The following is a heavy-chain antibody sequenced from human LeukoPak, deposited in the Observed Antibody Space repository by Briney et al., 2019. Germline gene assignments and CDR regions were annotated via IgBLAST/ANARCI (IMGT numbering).Heavy chain of an antibody. V-gene: IGHV4-34*01. D-gene: IGHD2-21*02. CDR3: ARDLASCAGDCYSDGFDY. CDR2: INHSGST. Sequence: SETLSLTCAVYGGSFSGYYCSWIRQPPGKGLEWIGEINHSGSTNYNPSLRSRVIVSVDTSKNHFSLKMSSVTAADTAVYYCARDLASCAGDCYSDGFDYWGQGALVTVSS. CDR1: GGSFSGYY. J-gene: IGHJ4*02.